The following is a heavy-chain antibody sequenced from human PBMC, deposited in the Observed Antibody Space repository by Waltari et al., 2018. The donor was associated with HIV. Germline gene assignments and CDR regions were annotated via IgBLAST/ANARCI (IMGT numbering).Heavy chain of an antibody. J-gene: IGHJ4*02. CDR2: IKSESHGWTT. CDR3: STMGGFPSFDY. V-gene: IGHV3-15*01. CDR1: GFTFNIAW. D-gene: IGHD3-16*01. Sequence: EVQLVESGGGLVKPGGSLTLSCAASGFTFNIAWMSWVRQAPGKGLEWGGRIKSESHGWTTDFAAPVKGRFTISRDDSKNTVSLQMNSLKTEDTAVYFCSTMGGFPSFDYWGQGTLVTVSS.